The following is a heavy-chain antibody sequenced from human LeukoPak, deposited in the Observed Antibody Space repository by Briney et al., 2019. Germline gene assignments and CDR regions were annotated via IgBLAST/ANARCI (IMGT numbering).Heavy chain of an antibody. V-gene: IGHV4-31*03. CDR1: GGSISSGGYY. CDR2: IYYSGST. Sequence: SETLSLTCTVSGGSISSGGYYWSWIRQHPGKGLEWIGYIYYSGSTYYNPSLKSRVTISVDTSKNQFSLKLSSVTAADTAVYYCARAVVVVITLAFDIWGQGTMVTVSS. J-gene: IGHJ3*02. CDR3: ARAVVVVITLAFDI. D-gene: IGHD3-22*01.